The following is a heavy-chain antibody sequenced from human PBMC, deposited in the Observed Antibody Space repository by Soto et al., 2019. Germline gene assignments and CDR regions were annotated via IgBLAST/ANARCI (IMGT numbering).Heavy chain of an antibody. CDR2: MSRTGDNT. Sequence: LRLSCAASGFTSSIYAMTWVRQSPGKGLEWVSSMSRTGDNTYYADSVKGRFTISRDNSKNTLCLQMNSLRAEDTAIYYCAKDQSNSNPLYYFDFWGPGTLVTVSS. CDR1: GFTSSIYA. D-gene: IGHD3-22*01. CDR3: AKDQSNSNPLYYFDF. J-gene: IGHJ4*02. V-gene: IGHV3-23*01.